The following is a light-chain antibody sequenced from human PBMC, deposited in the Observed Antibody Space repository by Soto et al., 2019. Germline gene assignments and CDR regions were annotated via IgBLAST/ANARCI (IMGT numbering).Light chain of an antibody. CDR2: DAS. J-gene: IGKJ4*01. CDR1: RGVGND. CDR3: QNYDNAPLT. V-gene: IGKV1-27*01. Sequence: DIQMTQSPSSLSASVGDRVTITCRASRGVGNDLAWYQQKPGKVPKLLIYDASTLQSGVPPRFSGSGSGTDFTLTISSLQPDDVVTYYCQNYDNAPLTFGGGTKVEIK.